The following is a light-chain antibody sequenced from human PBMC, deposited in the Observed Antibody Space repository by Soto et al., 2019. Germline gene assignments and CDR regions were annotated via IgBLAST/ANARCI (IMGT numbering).Light chain of an antibody. Sequence: EIVLTQSPGTLSLSPGERATLSGSVSQASSSNCLVWYQVKSGRAPRVLIHSASIRATDIPDMFSGGGSGTDFSLTSRRLQREDFAVYYCQHCGSPSFTVGPGAKVDIK. V-gene: IGKV3-20*01. CDR2: SAS. CDR1: QASSSNC. CDR3: QHCGSPSFT. J-gene: IGKJ3*01.